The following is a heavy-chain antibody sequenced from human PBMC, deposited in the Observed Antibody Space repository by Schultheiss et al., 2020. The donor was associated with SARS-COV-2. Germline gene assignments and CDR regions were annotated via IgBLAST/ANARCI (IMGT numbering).Heavy chain of an antibody. J-gene: IGHJ4*02. CDR3: ARAGGGLMPPFDY. V-gene: IGHV4-30-2*01. CDR1: GGSISSGGYS. D-gene: IGHD2-15*01. CDR2: INHSGST. Sequence: SQTLSLTCAVSGGSISSGGYSWSWIRQPPGKGLEWIGEINHSGSTNYNPSLKSRVTISVDTSKNQFSLKLSSVTAADTAVYYCARAGGGLMPPFDYWGQGTLVTVSS.